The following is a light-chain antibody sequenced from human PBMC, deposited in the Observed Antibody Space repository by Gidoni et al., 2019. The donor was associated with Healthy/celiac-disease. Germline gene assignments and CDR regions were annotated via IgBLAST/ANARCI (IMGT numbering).Light chain of an antibody. CDR1: QDISNY. J-gene: IGKJ2*01. V-gene: IGKV1-33*01. Sequence: DIQMTQSPSSLSASVGDRVTITCQASQDISNYLNWNQQKPGKAPKLLIYDASNLETGVPSRFSGSGSGTDFTFTISSLQPEDIATYYCQQYDNLLGYTFGQGTKLEIK. CDR3: QQYDNLLGYT. CDR2: DAS.